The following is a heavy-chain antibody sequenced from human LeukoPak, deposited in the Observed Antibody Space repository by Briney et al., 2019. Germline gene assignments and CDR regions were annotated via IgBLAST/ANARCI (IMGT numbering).Heavy chain of an antibody. CDR1: GFTFSNAW. CDR3: AKGVVAATNAAYYGMDV. CDR2: MSYDESDK. Sequence: PGGSLRLSCAASGFTFSNAWMSWVRQAPGKGLEWVAVMSYDESDKYYADSVKGRFTISRDNSKNTLYLQMNSLRPEDTAVYYCAKGVVAATNAAYYGMDVWGQGTTVTVSS. D-gene: IGHD2-15*01. V-gene: IGHV3-30*18. J-gene: IGHJ6*02.